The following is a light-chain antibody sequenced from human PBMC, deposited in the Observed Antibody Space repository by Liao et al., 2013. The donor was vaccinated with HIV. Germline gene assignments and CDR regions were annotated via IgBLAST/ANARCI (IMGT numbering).Light chain of an antibody. CDR1: KLGDKY. CDR3: QAWDRDTAI. Sequence: SYELTQPPSVSVSPGQTATITCSGDKLGDKYSYWYQQKPGQSPVLVIYSDDKRPSGIPERFSGSNSGNTATLTISGTQPMDEADYYCQAWDRDTAIFGGGTKLTVL. CDR2: SDD. J-gene: IGLJ2*01. V-gene: IGLV3-1*01.